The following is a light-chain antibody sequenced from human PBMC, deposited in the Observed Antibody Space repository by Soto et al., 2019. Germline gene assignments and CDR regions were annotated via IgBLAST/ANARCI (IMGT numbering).Light chain of an antibody. CDR2: GAS. CDR3: QQYGETPWT. V-gene: IGKV3-20*01. J-gene: IGKJ1*01. Sequence: EIVLTQSPDTLSLSPGERATLSCRASQSVGSTYLAWYQQKPGQAPRLLIFGASSRATGIADRFSGSGSGTAFTLTISRLEPEDFAVYYCQQYGETPWTFGQGTKVEIK. CDR1: QSVGSTY.